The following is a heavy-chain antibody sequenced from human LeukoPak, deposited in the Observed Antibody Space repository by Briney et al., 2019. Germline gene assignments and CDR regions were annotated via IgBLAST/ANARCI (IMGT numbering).Heavy chain of an antibody. V-gene: IGHV3-23*01. CDR3: AKEGITGADS. CDR1: GFPFNRFA. J-gene: IGHJ4*02. CDR2: ISGGGDA. Sequence: GGSLTLSCTASGFPFNRFAMSWVRQAPGQGLAWASAISGGGDAHYADSVKGRFTISRDNSKNTLFLHMNNLTADDTALYFCAKEGITGADSWGQGTLVSVSS.